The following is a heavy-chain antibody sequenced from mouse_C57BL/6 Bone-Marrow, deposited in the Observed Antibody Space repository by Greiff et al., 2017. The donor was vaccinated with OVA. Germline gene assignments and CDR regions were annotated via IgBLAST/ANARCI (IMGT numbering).Heavy chain of an antibody. D-gene: IGHD1-1*01. CDR2: ISDGGSYT. V-gene: IGHV5-4*01. J-gene: IGHJ3*01. CDR3: ARDRHYYGSSHFAY. Sequence: EVHLVESGGGLVKPGGSLKLSCAASGFTFSSYAMSWVRQTPEKRLEWVATISDGGSYTYYPDNVKGRFTISRDNAKNNLYLQMHHLKSEVTAMYYCARDRHYYGSSHFAYWGQGTLVTVSA. CDR1: GFTFSSYA.